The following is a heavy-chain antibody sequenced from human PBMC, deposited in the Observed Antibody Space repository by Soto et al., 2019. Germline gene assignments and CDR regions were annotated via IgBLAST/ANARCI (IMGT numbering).Heavy chain of an antibody. CDR1: GFTLTDSA. J-gene: IGHJ6*02. Sequence: SVQVSCKASGFTLTDSAVQWVRQARGKRLEWIGWVVVGSGITNYAQKFQERVTMTWDLSTSTACMELSSLRPEDTAVYYCAAESQQVGYGTLYNYVYGMDVLSQGTTVSLSS. CDR3: AAESQQVGYGTLYNYVYGMDV. CDR2: VVVGSGIT. V-gene: IGHV1-58*01. D-gene: IGHD1-1*01.